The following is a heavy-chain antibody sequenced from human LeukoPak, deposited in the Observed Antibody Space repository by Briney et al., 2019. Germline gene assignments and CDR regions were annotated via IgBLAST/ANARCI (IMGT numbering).Heavy chain of an antibody. J-gene: IGHJ4*02. V-gene: IGHV3-7*04. Sequence: AGGSLRLSCAASGFTFSSYSMNWVRQAPGKGLGWVAYINQDGSEKHHVDSVKGRFTISRDNAKNSLYLQMNSLRAEDTAVYYCARPAIAAAQDYWGQGTLVTVSS. D-gene: IGHD6-13*01. CDR3: ARPAIAAAQDY. CDR1: GFTFSSYS. CDR2: INQDGSEK.